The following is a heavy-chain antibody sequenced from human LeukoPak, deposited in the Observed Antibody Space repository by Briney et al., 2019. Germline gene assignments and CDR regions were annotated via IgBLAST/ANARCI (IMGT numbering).Heavy chain of an antibody. CDR1: GLIVSNNY. V-gene: IGHV3-53*01. D-gene: IGHD2-15*01. Sequence: GSLRLSCAASGLIVSNNYMSWVRQAPGKGLEWVSVIYSGGSTYYADSVKGRYTISRDNSKNTLYLQMNSLRAEDTAVYHCARGYCDNGSCYPAGYWGQGTLVTVSS. CDR3: ARGYCDNGSCYPAGY. J-gene: IGHJ4*02. CDR2: IYSGGST.